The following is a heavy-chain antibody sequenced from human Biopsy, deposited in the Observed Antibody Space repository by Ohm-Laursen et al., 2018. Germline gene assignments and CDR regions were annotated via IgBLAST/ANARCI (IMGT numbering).Heavy chain of an antibody. D-gene: IGHD3-9*01. V-gene: IGHV1-69*06. CDR3: ATKLTGYFHH. CDR2: NIPILGTG. J-gene: IGHJ1*01. CDR1: GGTFSNYG. Sequence: SVKVSCKGPGGTFSNYGVNWVRQAPGQGLEWPGGNIPILGTGNYAQKFQDRVTVAADTSTSTATMELRSLRSDDTAVYYCATKLTGYFHHWGQGTLVIVSS.